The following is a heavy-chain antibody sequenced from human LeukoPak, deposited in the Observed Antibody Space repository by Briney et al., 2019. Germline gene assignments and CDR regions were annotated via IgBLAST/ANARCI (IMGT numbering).Heavy chain of an antibody. D-gene: IGHD6-19*01. V-gene: IGHV1-46*03. J-gene: IGHJ4*02. CDR1: GGTFSNYA. Sequence: GSSVKVSCKASGGTFSNYAISWVRQAPGQGLEWMGIINPSGGSASYAQKFQGRVTMTRDTSTSTVYMELSSLRSEDTAVYYCARAGFQTIAVAGAFDYWGQGTLVTVSS. CDR3: ARAGFQTIAVAGAFDY. CDR2: INPSGGSA.